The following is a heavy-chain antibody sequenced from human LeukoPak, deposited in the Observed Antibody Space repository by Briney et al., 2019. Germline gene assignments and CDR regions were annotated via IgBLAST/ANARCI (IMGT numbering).Heavy chain of an antibody. Sequence: SETLSLTCTVSGGSISSYYWSWIRQPPGKGLEWIGQIYASEGPKYNPSLESRVTMSIDTSKKQFSLHLSFVTVADTGVYFCARRASSTYWSFDSWGQGTQVTVSS. CDR3: ARRASSTYWSFDS. V-gene: IGHV4-4*07. CDR2: IYASEGP. CDR1: GGSISSYY. D-gene: IGHD1-26*01. J-gene: IGHJ4*02.